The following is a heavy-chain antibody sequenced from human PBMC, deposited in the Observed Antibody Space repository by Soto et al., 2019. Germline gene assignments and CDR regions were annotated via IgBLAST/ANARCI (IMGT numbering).Heavy chain of an antibody. CDR3: ARAYCSGGSCYSYYYYGMDV. D-gene: IGHD2-15*01. CDR1: GFTFSSYA. J-gene: IGHJ6*02. V-gene: IGHV3-30-3*01. CDR2: ISYDGSNK. Sequence: PGGSLRLSCAASGFTFSSYAMHWVRQAPGKGLEWVAVISYDGSNKYYADSVKGRFTISRDSSKNTLYLQMNSLRAEDTAVYYCARAYCSGGSCYSYYYYGMDVWGQGTTVTVSS.